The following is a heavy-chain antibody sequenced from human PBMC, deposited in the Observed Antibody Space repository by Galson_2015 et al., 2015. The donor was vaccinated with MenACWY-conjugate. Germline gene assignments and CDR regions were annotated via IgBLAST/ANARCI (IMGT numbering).Heavy chain of an antibody. Sequence: ETLSLTCAVSGGSISNSNWWSWVRQPPGKGLEWIGEIYHSGGTNYNPSLKSRVTISVDKSKNQFSLKLSSVTAADTAVCYCARYRDGYNLYYFDYWGQGTLVTVSS. CDR1: GGSISNSNW. D-gene: IGHD5-24*01. V-gene: IGHV4-4*02. CDR3: ARYRDGYNLYYFDY. J-gene: IGHJ4*02. CDR2: IYHSGGT.